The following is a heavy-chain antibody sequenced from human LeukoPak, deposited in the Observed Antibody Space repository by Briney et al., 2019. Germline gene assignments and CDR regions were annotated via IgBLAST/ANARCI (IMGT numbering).Heavy chain of an antibody. CDR2: IYYSGST. Sequence: PSETLSLTCTVSGGSISSYYWSWIRQPPGKGLEWIGYIYYSGSTNYNPSLKSRVTISVDTSKNQFSLKLSSVTAADTAVYYCARRLSKIWTGAWLNPWGKGT. J-gene: IGHJ5*02. CDR3: ARRLSKIWTGAWLNP. D-gene: IGHD3/OR15-3a*01. CDR1: GGSISSYY. V-gene: IGHV4-59*08.